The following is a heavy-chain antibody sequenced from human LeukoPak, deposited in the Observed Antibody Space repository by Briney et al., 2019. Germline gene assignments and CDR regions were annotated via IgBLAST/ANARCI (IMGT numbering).Heavy chain of an antibody. J-gene: IGHJ4*02. D-gene: IGHD6-6*01. V-gene: IGHV4-34*01. Sequence: PSETLSLTCAVYGGSFSGYYWSWIRQPPGKGLEWIGEINHSGSTNYNPSLKSRVTISVDTSKNQFSLKLSSVTAADTAVYYRARLPEKTYSSSSGEDYWGQGTLVTVSS. CDR2: INHSGST. CDR1: GGSFSGYY. CDR3: ARLPEKTYSSSSGEDY.